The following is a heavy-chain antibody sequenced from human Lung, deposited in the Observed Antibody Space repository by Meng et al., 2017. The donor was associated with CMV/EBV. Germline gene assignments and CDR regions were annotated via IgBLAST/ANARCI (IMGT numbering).Heavy chain of an antibody. J-gene: IGHJ4*02. V-gene: IGHV4-39*07. D-gene: IGHD3-22*01. CDR2: IHNSGSS. Sequence: SETLSLTCTVSDDYISSNIYYWGWIRQPPGKGLEWIGNIHNSGSSFHNPSLKGRVTISIDMSRNQFSLTLNSVTAADTAVYYCAREVYLDGSGFRRSYSDFWGQGTLVTVSS. CDR1: DDYISSNIYY. CDR3: AREVYLDGSGFRRSYSDF.